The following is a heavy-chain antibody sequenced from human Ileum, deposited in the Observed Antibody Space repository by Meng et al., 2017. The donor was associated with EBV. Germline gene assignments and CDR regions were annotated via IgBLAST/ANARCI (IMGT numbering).Heavy chain of an antibody. D-gene: IGHD3-3*01. V-gene: IGHV4-39*01. CDR2: LDYSGST. J-gene: IGHJ4*02. CDR3: ARRYYGVPSDN. CDR1: VDATRSSTRW. Sequence: GLDPVKPPDPPALTRAVPVDATRSSTRWWGWIRQPPGKVLEWVGTLDYSGSTFYNPSLKSRLTRSVDTPKIQFSLKVSSVTAADTSVYYCARRYYGVPSDNWGQGTLVTVSS.